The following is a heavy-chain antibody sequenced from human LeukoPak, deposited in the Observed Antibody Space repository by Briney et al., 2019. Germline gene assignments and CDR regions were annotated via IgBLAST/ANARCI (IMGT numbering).Heavy chain of an antibody. J-gene: IGHJ4*02. V-gene: IGHV3-48*03. Sequence: GGPLRLSCAASGFTFSTYEMNWIRQAPGKGLEWVSYISSSGSTIYYADSVKGRFTISRDNAKNSLYLQMNSLRAEDTAVYYCAGASLTYYDILTGYYDYWGQGTLVTVSS. CDR3: AGASLTYYDILTGYYDY. D-gene: IGHD3-9*01. CDR1: GFTFSTYE. CDR2: ISSSGSTI.